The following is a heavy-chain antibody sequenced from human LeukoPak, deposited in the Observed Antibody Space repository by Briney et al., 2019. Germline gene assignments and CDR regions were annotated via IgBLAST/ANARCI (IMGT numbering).Heavy chain of an antibody. CDR1: GFTFDDYG. CDR2: INWNGGST. CDR3: AAGSNYYDSSGYYLDAFDI. Sequence: GGSLRLSCAASGFTFDDYGMSWVRQAPGKGLEWVSGINWNGGSTGYADSVKGRFTISRDNAKNSLYLQMNSLRAEGTALYYCAAGSNYYDSSGYYLDAFDIWGQGTMVTVSS. J-gene: IGHJ3*02. V-gene: IGHV3-20*04. D-gene: IGHD3-22*01.